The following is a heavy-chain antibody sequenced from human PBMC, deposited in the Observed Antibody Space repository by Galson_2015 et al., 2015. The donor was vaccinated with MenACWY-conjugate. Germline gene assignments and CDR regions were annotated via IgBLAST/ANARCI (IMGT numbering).Heavy chain of an antibody. CDR1: GFTFNNYW. J-gene: IGHJ4*02. D-gene: IGHD1-1*01. Sequence: SLRLSCAASGFTFNNYWMHWVRHPPGKGLEWISYIKADGSFSNYADSVKGRFTISTDNAKNMVYLQMDGLGGEDTAVYFCARDNNWSFDSWGQGTLVTVSS. V-gene: IGHV3-74*01. CDR2: IKADGSFS. CDR3: ARDNNWSFDS.